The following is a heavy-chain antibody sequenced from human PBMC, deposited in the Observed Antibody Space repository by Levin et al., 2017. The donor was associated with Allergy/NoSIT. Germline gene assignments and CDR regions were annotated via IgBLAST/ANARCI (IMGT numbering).Heavy chain of an antibody. CDR2: ISYDGSNK. Sequence: GESLKISCAASGFTFSSYGMHWVRQAPGKGLEWVAVISYDGSNKYYADSVKGRFTISRDNSKNTLYLQMNSPRAEDTAVYYCAKDQSRSGTTPWFDPWGQGTLVTVSS. CDR1: GFTFSSYG. CDR3: AKDQSRSGTTPWFDP. J-gene: IGHJ5*02. V-gene: IGHV3-30*18. D-gene: IGHD1-1*01.